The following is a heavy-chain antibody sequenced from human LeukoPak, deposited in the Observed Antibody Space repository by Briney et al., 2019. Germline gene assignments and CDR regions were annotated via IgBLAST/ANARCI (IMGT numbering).Heavy chain of an antibody. CDR2: IYTSGGT. V-gene: IGHV4-61*02. Sequence: PSETLSLTCTVSGGSINSGSQYWSWIRQPAGKGLEWIGRIYTSGGTNYNPSLKSRVTISVDTSKNQFSLKLSSVTAADTAVYYCARVGSDYLSFDYWGQGTLDTVSS. J-gene: IGHJ4*02. CDR3: ARVGSDYLSFDY. CDR1: GGSINSGSQY. D-gene: IGHD4-17*01.